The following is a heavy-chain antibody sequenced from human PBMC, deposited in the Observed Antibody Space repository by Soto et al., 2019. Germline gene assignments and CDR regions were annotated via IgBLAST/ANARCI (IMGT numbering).Heavy chain of an antibody. Sequence: PGGSLRLSCEASGFTFSYYTMNWVRQAPGKGLEWVSSISSSSNYIYYADSVRGRFTLSRDNSKNSMYLQMNSLRAEDTAVYYCAREVDRALVGSPHYFDYWGQGTLVTVSS. CDR1: GFTFSYYT. J-gene: IGHJ4*01. D-gene: IGHD5-18*01. CDR2: ISSSSNYI. V-gene: IGHV3-21*04. CDR3: AREVDRALVGSPHYFDY.